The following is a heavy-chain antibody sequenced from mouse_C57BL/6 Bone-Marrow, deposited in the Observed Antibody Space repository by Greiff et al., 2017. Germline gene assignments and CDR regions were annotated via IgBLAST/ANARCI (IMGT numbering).Heavy chain of an antibody. CDR2: INSDGGST. J-gene: IGHJ1*03. D-gene: IGHD2-3*01. CDR1: EYEFPSHD. CDR3: ARTYDGYPYWYFDV. V-gene: IGHV5-2*01. Sequence: DVHLVESGGGLVQPGESLKLSCESNEYEFPSHDMSWVRKTPEKRLELVAAINSDGGSTYYPDTMERRFIISRDNTKKTLYLQMSSLRSEDTALYYCARTYDGYPYWYFDVWGTGTTVTVSS.